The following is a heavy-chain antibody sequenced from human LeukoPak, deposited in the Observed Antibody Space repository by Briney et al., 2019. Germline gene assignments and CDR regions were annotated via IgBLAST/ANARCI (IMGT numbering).Heavy chain of an antibody. J-gene: IGHJ6*03. D-gene: IGHD4-11*01. CDR1: GGSISSHY. V-gene: IGHV4-59*11. CDR2: IYYSGST. CDR3: ARVGYSNSYYYYYMDV. Sequence: SETLSLTCTVSGGSISSHYWSWIRQPPGKGLEWIGYIYYSGSTNYNPSLKSRVTISVDTSKNQFSLKLSSVTAADTAVCYCARVGYSNSYYYYYMDVWGKGTTVTVSS.